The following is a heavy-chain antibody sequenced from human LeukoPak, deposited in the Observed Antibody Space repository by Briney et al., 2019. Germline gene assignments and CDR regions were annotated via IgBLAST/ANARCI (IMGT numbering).Heavy chain of an antibody. CDR1: GFTFSIYW. J-gene: IGHJ4*02. D-gene: IGHD4-17*01. Sequence: GGSLRLSCGASGFTFSIYWMHWVRQAPGKGLEWVSGISWNSGSIGYADSVKGRFTISRDNAKNSLYLQMNSLRAEDTALYYCAEDPHGDVAYYFDYWGQGTLVTVSS. CDR2: ISWNSGSI. CDR3: AEDPHGDVAYYFDY. V-gene: IGHV3-9*01.